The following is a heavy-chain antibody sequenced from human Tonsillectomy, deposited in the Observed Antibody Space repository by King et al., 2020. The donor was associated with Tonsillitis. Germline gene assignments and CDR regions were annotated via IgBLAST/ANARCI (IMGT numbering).Heavy chain of an antibody. CDR2: ISPNSGGT. J-gene: IGHJ5*02. V-gene: IGHV1-2*02. CDR3: AKERYGGGYNYGTLDH. CDR1: VYTFTGPY. D-gene: IGHD5-18*01. Sequence: QLVQSGAEVKKPGASVKVSFKASVYTFTGPYIHWVRQAPGPGLEWMGLISPNSGGTNYAQNFQGRVTMTRYTSISTAEMELSGLRSDDTAVYYCAKERYGGGYNYGTLDHWGQGTLVTVPS.